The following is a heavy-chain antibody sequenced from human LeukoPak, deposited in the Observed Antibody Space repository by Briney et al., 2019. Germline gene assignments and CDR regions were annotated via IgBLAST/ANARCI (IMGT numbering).Heavy chain of an antibody. CDR3: ARSDFWSGYYIDY. J-gene: IGHJ4*02. D-gene: IGHD3-3*01. CDR1: GFTFSSYG. V-gene: IGHV4-39*01. Sequence: PGGSLRLSCTASGFTFSSYGMHWVRQPPGKGLEWIGSIYYSGSTYYNPSLKSRVTISVDTSKNQFSLKLSSVTAADTAVYYCARSDFWSGYYIDYWGQGTLVTVSS. CDR2: IYYSGST.